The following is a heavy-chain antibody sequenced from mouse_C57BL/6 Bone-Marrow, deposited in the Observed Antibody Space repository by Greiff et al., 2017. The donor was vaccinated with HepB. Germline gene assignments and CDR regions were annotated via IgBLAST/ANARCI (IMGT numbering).Heavy chain of an antibody. D-gene: IGHD2-5*01. V-gene: IGHV1-69*01. CDR1: GYTFTSYW. CDR2: IDPSDSYT. CDR3: ASEGMDSNSYHGYFDV. J-gene: IGHJ1*01. Sequence: QVQLQQPGAELVMPGASVKLSCKASGYTFTSYWMHWVKQRPGQGLEWIGEIDPSDSYTNYNQKFKGKSTLTVDTSSNTAYMQLSSLTSKDSAVYDCASEGMDSNSYHGYFDVGGWGTAVTVTA.